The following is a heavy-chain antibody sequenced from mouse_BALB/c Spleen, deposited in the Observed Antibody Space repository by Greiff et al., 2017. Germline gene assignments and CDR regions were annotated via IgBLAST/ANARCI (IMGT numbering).Heavy chain of an antibody. CDR3: ARELPLYAMDY. CDR1: GFTFSSYA. Sequence: EVQLQESGGGLVKPGGSLKLSCAASGFTFSSYAMSWVRQSPEKRLEWVAEISSGGSYTYYPDTVTGRFTISRDNAKNTLYLEMSSLRSEDTAMYYCARELPLYAMDYWGQGTSVTVSS. CDR2: ISSGGSYT. J-gene: IGHJ4*01. V-gene: IGHV5-9-4*01.